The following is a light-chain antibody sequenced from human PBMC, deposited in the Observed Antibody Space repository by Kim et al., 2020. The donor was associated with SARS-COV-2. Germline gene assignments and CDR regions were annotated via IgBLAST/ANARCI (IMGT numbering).Light chain of an antibody. J-gene: IGLJ3*02. CDR1: SLRSYY. V-gene: IGLV3-19*01. CDR2: GKN. Sequence: ALGQTVRITCQGDSLRSYYASWYQQKPGQAPVLVFYGKNNRPSGIPDRFSGSYSGNTASLTITAAQAEHEADYYCNSRESSGNHWMFGGGTKLTVL. CDR3: NSRESSGNHWM.